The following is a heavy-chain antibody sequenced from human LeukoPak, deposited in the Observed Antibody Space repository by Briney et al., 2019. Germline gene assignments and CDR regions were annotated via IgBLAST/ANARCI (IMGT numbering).Heavy chain of an antibody. Sequence: GGSLRLSCAASGITFSSYWMSWVRQAPGKGLEWVANIKQDGSEKYYVDSVKGRFTISRDNAKNSLYLQMNSLRAEDTAAYYCARGIRTDYWGQGTLVTVSS. J-gene: IGHJ4*02. V-gene: IGHV3-7*04. CDR3: ARGIRTDY. CDR1: GITFSSYW. CDR2: IKQDGSEK.